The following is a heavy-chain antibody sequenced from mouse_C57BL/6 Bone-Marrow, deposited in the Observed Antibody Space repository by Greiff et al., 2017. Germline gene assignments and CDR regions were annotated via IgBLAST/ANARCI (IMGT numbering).Heavy chain of an antibody. Sequence: QVQLQQPGAELVKPGASVKLSCKASGYTFTSYWMHWVKQRPGQGLEWIGMIHPNSGSTNYNEKFKSKATLTVDKSSSTAYMQLSSLTSEDSAVYYCASPYYYGSSPSMDYWGQGTAVTVSS. CDR3: ASPYYYGSSPSMDY. V-gene: IGHV1-64*01. CDR2: IHPNSGST. D-gene: IGHD1-1*01. J-gene: IGHJ4*01. CDR1: GYTFTSYW.